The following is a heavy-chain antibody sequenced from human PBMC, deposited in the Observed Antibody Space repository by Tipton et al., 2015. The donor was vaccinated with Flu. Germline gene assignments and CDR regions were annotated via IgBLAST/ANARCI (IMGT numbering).Heavy chain of an antibody. D-gene: IGHD5-18*01. J-gene: IGHJ6*02. V-gene: IGHV4-34*01. Sequence: TLSLTCAVYGGSFSGYYWSWIRQPPGKGLEWIGEINHRGSTDYNPSLKSRVTISVDNSKNQFSLKLSSVTAADTAVYYCARGHTAMVGSLYYYGMDVWGQGTTVTVSS. CDR3: ARGHTAMVGSLYYYGMDV. CDR2: INHRGST. CDR1: GGSFSGYY.